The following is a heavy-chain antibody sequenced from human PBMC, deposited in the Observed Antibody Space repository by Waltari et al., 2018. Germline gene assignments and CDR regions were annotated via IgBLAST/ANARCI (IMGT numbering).Heavy chain of an antibody. Sequence: EVQLVESGGGLVQPGRSLRLSCAASGFTFDDYAMHWVRQAQGKGLELVSGISWNSGSIGYADSVKGRFTISRDNAKNSLYLQRNSLRAEDTALYYCAKGTFLEWLSYGMDVWGQGTTVTVSS. CDR2: ISWNSGSI. V-gene: IGHV3-9*01. J-gene: IGHJ6*02. CDR3: AKGTFLEWLSYGMDV. D-gene: IGHD3-3*02. CDR1: GFTFDDYA.